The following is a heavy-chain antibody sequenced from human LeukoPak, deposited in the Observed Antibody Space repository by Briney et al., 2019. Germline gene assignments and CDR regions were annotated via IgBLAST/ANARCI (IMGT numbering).Heavy chain of an antibody. V-gene: IGHV3-23*01. J-gene: IGHJ4*02. CDR3: AKDQYSSGWYDY. CDR1: GFTFSSYA. Sequence: GGSLRLSCAASGFTFSSYAMSWVRQAPGKGLEWVSAISGSGGSTYYADSVKGRFTISRDNSKNTLSLQMNSLRAEDTAVYYCAKDQYSSGWYDYWGQGTLVTVSS. D-gene: IGHD6-19*01. CDR2: ISGSGGST.